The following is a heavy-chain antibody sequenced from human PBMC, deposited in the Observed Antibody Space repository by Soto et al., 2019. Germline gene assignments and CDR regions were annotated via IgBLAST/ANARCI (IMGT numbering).Heavy chain of an antibody. CDR2: INPSIGST. D-gene: IGHD1-26*01. Sequence: ASVKGSCKASGYTFNTYNVCWVRQAPGQGLEWMGVINPSIGSTNYAQKFQGRVIMTRDTSTSTVYMELSTLRSDDTAVYYCARLYSGSRLDYWGQGTLVTVS. V-gene: IGHV1-46*02. CDR3: ARLYSGSRLDY. CDR1: GYTFNTYN. J-gene: IGHJ4*02.